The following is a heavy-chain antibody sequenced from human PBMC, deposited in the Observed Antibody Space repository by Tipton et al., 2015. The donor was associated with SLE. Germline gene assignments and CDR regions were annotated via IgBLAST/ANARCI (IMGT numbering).Heavy chain of an antibody. Sequence: TLSLTCSASAGSISSYYWSWIRQAPGKGLEWIGYSHYSGSTSYNSSLKSRVIISIDTSKNQVSLKLSSVTAADTAVYYCARVPGTLKKTYFYYYYMDVWGKGATVTVSS. CDR1: AGSISSYY. CDR2: SHYSGST. V-gene: IGHV4-59*01. CDR3: ARVPGTLKKTYFYYYYMDV. J-gene: IGHJ6*03. D-gene: IGHD1-26*01.